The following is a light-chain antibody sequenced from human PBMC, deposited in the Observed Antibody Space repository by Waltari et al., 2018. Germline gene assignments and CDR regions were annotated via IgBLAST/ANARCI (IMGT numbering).Light chain of an antibody. J-gene: IGKJ2*01. CDR2: AAS. CDR1: KSISRY. Sequence: IQMTQSPSSLSASVGDRVTITCRASKSISRYLNWYQQKPGKAPKLLISAASSLQSGVPSRFSGSGSGTDFTLSITSLQPEDFATYYCQQNRIFGQGTKLEIK. V-gene: IGKV1-39*01. CDR3: QQNRI.